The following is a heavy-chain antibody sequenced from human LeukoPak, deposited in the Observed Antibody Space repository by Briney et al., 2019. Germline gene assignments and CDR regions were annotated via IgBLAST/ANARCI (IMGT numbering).Heavy chain of an antibody. CDR2: IKQDGSEK. J-gene: IGHJ4*02. Sequence: PGGSLRLSCAASGFTFSSYWMSWVRQAPGKGLEWVANIKQDGSEKYYVDSVKGRFTISRDNAKNSLYLQMNSLRAEDTAVYYCARDSSFCSGGSCYSCFDYWGQGALVTVPS. CDR1: GFTFSSYW. V-gene: IGHV3-7*01. CDR3: ARDSSFCSGGSCYSCFDY. D-gene: IGHD2-15*01.